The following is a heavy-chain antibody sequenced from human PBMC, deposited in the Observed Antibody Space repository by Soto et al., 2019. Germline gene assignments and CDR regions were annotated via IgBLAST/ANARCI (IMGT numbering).Heavy chain of an antibody. Sequence: EMRLVESGGDLVQPGESLTISCAASELNLSRYWMTWVRQAPGKGLEWVGNVNPDGSETDFADFVRGRFTISRDNAKNSLYLQMNSLRVDDTAVYFCARGKGWVDSWGQGTLVTVSS. CDR2: VNPDGSET. CDR1: ELNLSRYW. V-gene: IGHV3-7*05. CDR3: ARGKGWVDS. J-gene: IGHJ5*01.